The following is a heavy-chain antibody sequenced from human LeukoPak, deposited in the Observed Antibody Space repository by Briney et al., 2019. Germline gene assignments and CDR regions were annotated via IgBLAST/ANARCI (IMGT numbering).Heavy chain of an antibody. CDR1: GFTFSSYS. V-gene: IGHV3-21*01. J-gene: IGHJ4*02. Sequence: GGSLRLSCAASGFTFSSYSMNWVRQAPGNGLEWVSSISSSSSYIYYADSVKGRFTISRDNAKNSLYLQMNSLRAEDTAVYYCARDKGGSGRLQNALDYWGQGTLVTVSS. D-gene: IGHD3-10*01. CDR3: ARDKGGSGRLQNALDY. CDR2: ISSSSSYI.